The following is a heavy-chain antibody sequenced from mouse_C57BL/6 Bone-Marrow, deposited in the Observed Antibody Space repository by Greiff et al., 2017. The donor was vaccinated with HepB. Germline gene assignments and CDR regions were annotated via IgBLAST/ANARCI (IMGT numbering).Heavy chain of an antibody. J-gene: IGHJ2*01. CDR2: IDPSDSYT. CDR3: AREQVTTVYYFDY. Sequence: QVQLQQSGAELVMPGASVKLSCKASGYTFTSYWMHWVKQRPGQGLEWIGEIDPSDSYTNYNQKFKGKSTLTVDKSSSTAYMQLSSLTSEDSAVYYGAREQVTTVYYFDYWGQGTTLTVSS. CDR1: GYTFTSYW. D-gene: IGHD1-1*01. V-gene: IGHV1-69*01.